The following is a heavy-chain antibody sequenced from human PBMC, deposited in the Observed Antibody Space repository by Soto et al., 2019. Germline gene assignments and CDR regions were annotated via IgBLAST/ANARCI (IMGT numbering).Heavy chain of an antibody. CDR1: AEAVCSGQLY. CDR2: TFVTGAT. CDR3: ARGRGDSAGSRLGRRMNV. V-gene: IGHV4-61*01. J-gene: IGHJ6*02. Sequence: QVQLKESGPGLVKPSETLSVISFVSAEAVCSGQLYWNWIRQARGKGLEWIGHTFVTGATKYSASLKCRVTMSVDTSKSQIALILPSVTAAGSASQFCARGRGDSAGSRLGRRMNVWGQGTTVTVAS. D-gene: IGHD3-10*01.